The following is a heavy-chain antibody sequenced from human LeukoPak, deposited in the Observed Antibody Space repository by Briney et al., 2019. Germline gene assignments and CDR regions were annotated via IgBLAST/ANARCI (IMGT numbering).Heavy chain of an antibody. Sequence: SETLSLTCTVSGGSISSSSYYWSWIRQPPGKGLEWIGYIYYSGSTNYNPSLKSRVTISVDTSKNQFSLKLSSVTAADTAVYYCAREGGLREYYFDYWGQGTLVTVSS. CDR3: AREGGLREYYFDY. V-gene: IGHV4-61*01. D-gene: IGHD3-16*01. CDR2: IYYSGST. J-gene: IGHJ4*02. CDR1: GGSISSSSYY.